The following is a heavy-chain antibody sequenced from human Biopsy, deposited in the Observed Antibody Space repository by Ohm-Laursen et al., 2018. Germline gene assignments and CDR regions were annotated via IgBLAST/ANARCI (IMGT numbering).Heavy chain of an antibody. Sequence: GSLRLSCSASGFTFSNAWMSWVRQAPGKGLEWVGRIKSKMGGGTADYAAPVKGRFTISRDDSKNTLYLQMNNLKTEDTALYYCAALVPTWGQGTMVTV. CDR1: GFTFSNAW. D-gene: IGHD6-25*01. J-gene: IGHJ3*01. CDR3: AALVPT. CDR2: IKSKMGGGTA. V-gene: IGHV3-15*01.